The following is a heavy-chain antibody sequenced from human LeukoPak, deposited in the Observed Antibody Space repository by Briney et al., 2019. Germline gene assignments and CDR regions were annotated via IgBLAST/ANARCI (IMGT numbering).Heavy chain of an antibody. V-gene: IGHV3-7*01. D-gene: IGHD6-19*01. CDR1: GFTFTSFW. CDR2: IKQDGSEK. CDR3: ARDTSGGWYGLIDY. J-gene: IGHJ4*02. Sequence: PGGSLRLSCEASGFTFTSFWMSWVRQAPGKGLEWVANIKQDGSEKYYVDPAKGRFTISRDNAKNSLYLQMNSLRAEDTAVYYCARDTSGGWYGLIDYWGQGTPVTVSS.